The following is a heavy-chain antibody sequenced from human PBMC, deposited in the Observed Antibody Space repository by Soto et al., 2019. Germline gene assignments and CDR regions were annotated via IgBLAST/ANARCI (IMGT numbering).Heavy chain of an antibody. Sequence: GSVNVSCKASGYTFTSYYMHWVRQAPGQGLEWMGIINPGRGSTSYAQKFQGRVTVTSDTSTSTVAMELSSLRPEDTAVYYCARAGEKGHEKNWFAAWGRGPGGSVSS. V-gene: IGHV1-46*01. CDR1: GYTFTSYY. D-gene: IGHD3-10*01. CDR3: ARAGEKGHEKNWFAA. CDR2: INPGRGST. J-gene: IGHJ5*01.